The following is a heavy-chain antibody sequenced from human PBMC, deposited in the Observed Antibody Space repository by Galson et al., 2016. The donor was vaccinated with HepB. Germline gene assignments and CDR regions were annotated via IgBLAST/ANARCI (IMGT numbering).Heavy chain of an antibody. CDR3: VYNSPRQQLAPNNYQYYYMDV. V-gene: IGHV2-5*04. J-gene: IGHJ6*03. D-gene: IGHD6-13*01. Sequence: PALVKPTQALTLTCTFSGFSLTTSGVSVGWIRQPPGKALEWLALIYWDDDNRYSPSLNTRLTITKDTSKNQVVLTMTNMDPVDTGTYYCVYNSPRQQLAPNNYQYYYMDVWGKGTTVTTSS. CDR2: IYWDDDN. CDR1: GFSLTTSGVS.